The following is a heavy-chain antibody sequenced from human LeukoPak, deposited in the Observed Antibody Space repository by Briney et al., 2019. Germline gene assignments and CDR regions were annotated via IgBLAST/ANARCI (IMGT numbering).Heavy chain of an antibody. CDR1: GYSISSGYY. Sequence: SETLSLTCTVSGYSISSGYYWGWIRQPPGKGLEWIGSIYHSGSTYYNPSLKSRVTISVDTSKNQFSLKLSSVTAADTAVYFCAREDYGYFDYWGQGALVTVSS. D-gene: IGHD4-17*01. J-gene: IGHJ4*02. V-gene: IGHV4-38-2*02. CDR2: IYHSGST. CDR3: AREDYGYFDY.